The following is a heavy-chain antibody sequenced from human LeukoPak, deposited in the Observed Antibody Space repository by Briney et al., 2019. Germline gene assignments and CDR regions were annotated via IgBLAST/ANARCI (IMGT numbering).Heavy chain of an antibody. CDR1: GGSFSGYY. CDR2: INHSGST. Sequence: PSETLSLTCAVYGGSFSGYYWSWLRQPPGKGLEWIGEINHSGSTNYNPSLKSRVTISLDTSKNQFSLKLSSVTAADTAVYYCARLKVWFETFDYWGQGTLVTVSS. D-gene: IGHD3-10*01. V-gene: IGHV4-34*01. CDR3: ARLKVWFETFDY. J-gene: IGHJ4*02.